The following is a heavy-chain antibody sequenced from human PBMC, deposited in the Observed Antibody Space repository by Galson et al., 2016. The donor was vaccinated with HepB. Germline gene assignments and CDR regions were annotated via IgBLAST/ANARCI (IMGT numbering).Heavy chain of an antibody. CDR2: VSGNGGTI. Sequence: SLRLSCAASGFTFTDHAMSWVRLIPGKGLEWVAVVSGNGGTIYYSDSVKGRFTISRDNSKNTLYLQMNSLRAEDTATYYCAKEMRWLKLGLDYRGQGTRVTVSS. CDR3: AKEMRWLKLGLDY. V-gene: IGHV3-23*01. D-gene: IGHD5-24*01. CDR1: GFTFTDHA. J-gene: IGHJ4*02.